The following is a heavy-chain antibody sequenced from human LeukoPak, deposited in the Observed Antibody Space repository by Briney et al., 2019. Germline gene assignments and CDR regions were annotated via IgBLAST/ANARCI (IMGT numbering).Heavy chain of an antibody. D-gene: IGHD2-21*02. CDR3: AALVVTATRDY. V-gene: IGHV4-34*01. Sequence: SETLSLTCVVYGGSFSGYYWSWIRQPPGKGLEWIGEINHSGSTNYNPSLKSRVTISVDTSKNQFSLKLSSVTAADTAVYYCAALVVTATRDYWGQGTLVTVSS. CDR2: INHSGST. J-gene: IGHJ4*02. CDR1: GGSFSGYY.